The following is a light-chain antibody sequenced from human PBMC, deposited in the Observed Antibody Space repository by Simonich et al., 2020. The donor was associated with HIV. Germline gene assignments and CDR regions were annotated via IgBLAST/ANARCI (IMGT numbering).Light chain of an antibody. Sequence: NFMLTQPHSVSESPGKTVTISCTRSSGSIASNYGQWYQQRPGSAPTTVIYEDNQRPSGVPDRFSGSIDSSSTSASLTISGLKTEDEADYYCQSYDSSNQVFGGGTKLTVL. CDR1: SGSIASNY. J-gene: IGLJ3*02. CDR3: QSYDSSNQV. V-gene: IGLV6-57*03. CDR2: EDN.